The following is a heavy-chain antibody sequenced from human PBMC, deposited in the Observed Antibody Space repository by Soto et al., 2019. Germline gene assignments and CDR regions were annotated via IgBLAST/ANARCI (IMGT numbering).Heavy chain of an antibody. CDR2: IYYSGST. CDR1: GGSISSGDYY. V-gene: IGHV4-30-4*01. Sequence: SETLSLTCTVSGGSISSGDYYWSWIRQPPGKGLEWIGYIYYSGSTYYNPSLKSRVTISVDTSKNQFSLKLSSVTAADTAVYYCARAVCSGGSCYWAFDYWGQGTLVTVSS. CDR3: ARAVCSGGSCYWAFDY. D-gene: IGHD2-15*01. J-gene: IGHJ4*02.